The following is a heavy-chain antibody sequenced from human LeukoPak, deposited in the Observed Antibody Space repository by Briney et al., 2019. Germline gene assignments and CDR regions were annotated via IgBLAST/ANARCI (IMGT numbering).Heavy chain of an antibody. D-gene: IGHD2-15*01. CDR2: IIPILGIA. CDR1: GGTFSSYA. CDR3: ARVSDCSGGSCYPLDY. V-gene: IGHV1-69*04. J-gene: IGHJ4*02. Sequence: SVKVSCKASGGTFSSYAISWVRQAPGQGLEWMGRIIPILGIANYAQKFQGRVTITADKSTSTAYMELSSLRSEDTAVYYCARVSDCSGGSCYPLDYWGQGTLVTVSS.